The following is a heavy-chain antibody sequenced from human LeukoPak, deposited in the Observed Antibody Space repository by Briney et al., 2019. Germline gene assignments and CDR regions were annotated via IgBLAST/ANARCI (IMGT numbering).Heavy chain of an antibody. Sequence: GGSLRLSCAASGFTFSSYGMHWVRQAPGKGLEWVAVISYDGSNKYYADSVKGRFTISRDNSKNTLYLQMNSPRAEDTAVYYCASTDSWSSYYFDYWGQGTLVTVSS. J-gene: IGHJ4*02. CDR2: ISYDGSNK. CDR1: GFTFSSYG. D-gene: IGHD6-13*01. V-gene: IGHV3-30*03. CDR3: ASTDSWSSYYFDY.